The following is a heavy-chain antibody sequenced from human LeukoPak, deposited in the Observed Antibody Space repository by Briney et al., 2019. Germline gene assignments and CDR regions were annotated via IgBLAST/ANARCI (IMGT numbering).Heavy chain of an antibody. CDR1: GFTFSSYE. CDR3: ARDEEATIDY. Sequence: PGGSLRLSCAASGFTFSSYEMNWVRQAPGKGLEWVSYISSSGSTIYYADSVRGRFTISRDNAKKSLYLQMNSLRAEDTAVYYCARDEEATIDYWGQGTLVTVSS. V-gene: IGHV3-48*03. D-gene: IGHD5-24*01. CDR2: ISSSGSTI. J-gene: IGHJ4*02.